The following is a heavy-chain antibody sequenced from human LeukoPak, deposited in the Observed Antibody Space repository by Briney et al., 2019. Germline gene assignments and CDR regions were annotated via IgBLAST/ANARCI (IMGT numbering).Heavy chain of an antibody. CDR3: ARHPPTYYDILTGYSDMEYYFDY. D-gene: IGHD3-9*01. CDR1: GGSISSSSYY. V-gene: IGHV4-39*07. J-gene: IGHJ4*02. CDR2: IYYSGST. Sequence: SETLSLTCTVSGGSISSSSYYWGWIRQPPGKGLEWIGSIYYSGSTYYNPSLKSRVTISVDTSKNQFSLKLSSVTAADTAVYYCARHPPTYYDILTGYSDMEYYFDYWGQGTLVTVSS.